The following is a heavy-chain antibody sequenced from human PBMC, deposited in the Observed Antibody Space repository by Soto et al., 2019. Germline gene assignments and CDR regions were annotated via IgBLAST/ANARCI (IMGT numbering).Heavy chain of an antibody. CDR3: ARDMGGSNLPDY. CDR1: GYTFTNNY. V-gene: IGHV1-46*03. CDR2: INPSDGST. D-gene: IGHD4-4*01. Sequence: QVQLVQSGAEVKKPGASVKISCKASGYTFTNNYLHWLRQAPGQGLEWMGLINPSDGSTNYALRFQGRITMTRDTSTSTVYMEVSSLRSEDTAIYFCARDMGGSNLPDYCGQGTLVTVSS. J-gene: IGHJ4*02.